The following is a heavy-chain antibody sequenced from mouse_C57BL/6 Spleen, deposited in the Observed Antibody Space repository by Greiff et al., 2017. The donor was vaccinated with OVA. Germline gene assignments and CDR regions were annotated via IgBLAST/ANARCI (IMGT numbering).Heavy chain of an antibody. J-gene: IGHJ2*01. D-gene: IGHD1-1*01. CDR3: SEGSNDFDY. CDR1: GYTFTDYN. V-gene: IGHV1-22*01. CDR2: INPNNGGT. Sequence: VQLQQSGPELVKPGASVKMSCKASGYTFTDYNMHWVKQSHGKSLEWIGYINPNNGGTSYNQKFKGKATLTVNKSSSTAYMELRSLTSEDSAVYYCSEGSNDFDYWGQGTTLTVSS.